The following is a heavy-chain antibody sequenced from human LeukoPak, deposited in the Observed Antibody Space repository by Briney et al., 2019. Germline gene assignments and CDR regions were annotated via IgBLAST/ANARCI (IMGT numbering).Heavy chain of an antibody. CDR2: ISGSGGST. J-gene: IGHJ3*02. CDR1: GFTFSSYA. D-gene: IGHD5-24*01. CDR3: AKDRRDGYNLDAFGI. V-gene: IGHV3-23*01. Sequence: GGSLRLSCAASGFTFSSYAMSWVRQAPGKGLEWVSAISGSGGSTYYADSVKGRFTISRDNSKNTLYLQMKSLRAEDTAVYYCAKDRRDGYNLDAFGIWGQGTMVTVSS.